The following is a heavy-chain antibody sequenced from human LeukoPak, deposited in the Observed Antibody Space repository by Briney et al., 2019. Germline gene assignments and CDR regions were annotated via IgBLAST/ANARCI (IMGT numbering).Heavy chain of an antibody. CDR3: AKDGHDFWSGYPWDYFDY. D-gene: IGHD3-3*01. Sequence: GGSLRLSCAASGFTFSSYAMSWVRQAPGKGLEWVSAISGSGGSTYYADSVKGRFTISRDNSKNTLYLQMNSLRAEDPAVYYCAKDGHDFWSGYPWDYFDYWGQGTLVTVSS. V-gene: IGHV3-23*01. CDR1: GFTFSSYA. CDR2: ISGSGGST. J-gene: IGHJ4*02.